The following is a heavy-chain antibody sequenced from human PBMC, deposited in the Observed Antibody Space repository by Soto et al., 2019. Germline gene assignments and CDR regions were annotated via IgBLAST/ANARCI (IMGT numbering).Heavy chain of an antibody. J-gene: IGHJ5*02. CDR3: ASGEYCSGGSCRRYNWFDP. V-gene: IGHV4-34*01. CDR2: INHSGST. Sequence: PSETLSLTCAVYGGSFSGYYWSWIRQPPGKGLEWIGEINHSGSTNYNPSLKSRVTISVDTSKNQFSLKLSSVTAADTAVYYCASGEYCSGGSCRRYNWFDPWGRGTLVTVSS. CDR1: GGSFSGYY. D-gene: IGHD2-15*01.